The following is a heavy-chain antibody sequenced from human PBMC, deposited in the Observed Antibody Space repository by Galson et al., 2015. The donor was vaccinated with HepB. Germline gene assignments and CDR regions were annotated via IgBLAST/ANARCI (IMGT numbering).Heavy chain of an antibody. CDR2: IYSGGRT. CDR3: ATDRRPYGMNWFDP. CDR1: GFAVSNNY. V-gene: IGHV3-53*04. J-gene: IGHJ5*02. Sequence: SLRLSCAASGFAVSNNYMSWVRQAPGKGLEWVSVIYSGGRTYYADSVKGRFTISRHNSKNTLYLQMNSLRAEDTAVYYCATDRRPYGMNWFDPWGQGTLVTVSS. D-gene: IGHD4-17*01.